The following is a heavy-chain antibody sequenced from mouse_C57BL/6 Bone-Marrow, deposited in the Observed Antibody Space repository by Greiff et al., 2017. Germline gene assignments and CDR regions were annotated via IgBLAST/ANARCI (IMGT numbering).Heavy chain of an antibody. CDR2: IDPSDSYT. D-gene: IGHD2-2*01. CDR3: ARDGYDAVDC. J-gene: IGHJ2*01. V-gene: IGHV1-69*01. CDR1: GYTFTSYW. Sequence: QVQLQQPGAELVMPGASVKLSCKASGYTFTSYWMHWVKQRPGQGLEWIGEIDPSDSYTNYNQKFKGKSTLTVDKSSSTAYMQVSSLTSVNSAVYYYARDGYDAVDCGSQGTTLTVTS.